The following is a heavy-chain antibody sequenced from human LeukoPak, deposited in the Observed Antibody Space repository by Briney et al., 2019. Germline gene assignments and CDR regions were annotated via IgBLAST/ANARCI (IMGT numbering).Heavy chain of an antibody. CDR3: ARNWNGPDY. CDR2: ITSSSSYI. CDR1: GFTFSSSS. D-gene: IGHD1-1*01. Sequence: PGGSLTLSCAASGFTFSSSSMNWVRQTPGEGLEWVSSITSSSSYIYYADSVKGRFTISRDNANNSLYLQMNSLRAEDTAVYYCARNWNGPDYWGQGTLVTVSS. J-gene: IGHJ4*02. V-gene: IGHV3-21*01.